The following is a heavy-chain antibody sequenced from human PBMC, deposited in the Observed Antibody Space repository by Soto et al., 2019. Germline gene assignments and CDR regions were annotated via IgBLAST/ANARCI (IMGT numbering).Heavy chain of an antibody. CDR1: GYTFTSYA. Sequence: ASVKVSCKASGYTFTSYAMHWVRQAPGQRLEWMGWINAGNGNTKYSQKFQGRVTITRDTSASTAYMELSSLRSEDTAVYYCARRSPSSGYFDYWGQGTPVTVSS. J-gene: IGHJ4*02. CDR2: INAGNGNT. V-gene: IGHV1-3*01. CDR3: ARRSPSSGYFDY. D-gene: IGHD3-22*01.